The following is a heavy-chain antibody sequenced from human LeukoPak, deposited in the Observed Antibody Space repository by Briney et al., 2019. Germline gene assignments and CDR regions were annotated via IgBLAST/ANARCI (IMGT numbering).Heavy chain of an antibody. Sequence: GGSLRLSCAASGFTFSSYSMNWVRQAPGKGLEWVAIIKSDGSAMFYVDSVKGRLTISRDNAKNSLHLQMNSLRAEDTAIYYCARGMSGSCDYWGQGTLVTVSS. CDR1: GFTFSSYS. CDR2: IKSDGSAM. CDR3: ARGMSGSCDY. J-gene: IGHJ4*02. V-gene: IGHV3-7*05. D-gene: IGHD1-26*01.